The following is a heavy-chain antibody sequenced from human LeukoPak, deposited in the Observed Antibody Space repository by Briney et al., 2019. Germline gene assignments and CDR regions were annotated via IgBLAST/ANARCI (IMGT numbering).Heavy chain of an antibody. D-gene: IGHD6-13*01. Sequence: SQTLSLTCTVSGDSISSNHYYWNWIRQSPGKGLEWIAYINRGGSAYYNPSLESRVTISVDTSKNQFSLKVNSVTAADTAVYYCARGEAAAAADWYFDLWGRGTLVTVSS. CDR1: GDSISSNHYY. CDR2: INRGGSA. J-gene: IGHJ2*01. CDR3: ARGEAAAAADWYFDL. V-gene: IGHV4-30-4*01.